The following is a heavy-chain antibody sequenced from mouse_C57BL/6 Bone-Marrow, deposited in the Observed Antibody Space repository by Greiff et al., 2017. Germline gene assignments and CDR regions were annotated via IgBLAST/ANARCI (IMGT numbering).Heavy chain of an antibody. Sequence: VQLQQPGAELVMPGASVKLSCKASGYTFTSYWMHWVKQRPGHGLEWIGEIDPSDSYTNYNQKFKGKSTLTVDKSSSTAYMQLSSLTSEDSAVYYCARGGYYYAMDYWGQGTSVTVSS. D-gene: IGHD2-2*01. CDR2: IDPSDSYT. J-gene: IGHJ4*01. CDR1: GYTFTSYW. CDR3: ARGGYYYAMDY. V-gene: IGHV1-69*01.